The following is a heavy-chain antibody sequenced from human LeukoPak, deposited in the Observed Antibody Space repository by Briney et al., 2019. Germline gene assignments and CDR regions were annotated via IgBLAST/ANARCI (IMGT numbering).Heavy chain of an antibody. V-gene: IGHV3-33*01. D-gene: IGHD2-2*02. J-gene: IGHJ4*02. CDR2: IWYDGSNK. Sequence: GGSLRLSCAASGFTFSSYGMHWVRQAPGKGLEWVAVIWYDGSNKYYVDSVKGRFTISRDNSKNTLYLQMNSLRTEDTAVYYCARESGGNTPYYFDSWGQGTLVTVSS. CDR1: GFTFSSYG. CDR3: ARESGGNTPYYFDS.